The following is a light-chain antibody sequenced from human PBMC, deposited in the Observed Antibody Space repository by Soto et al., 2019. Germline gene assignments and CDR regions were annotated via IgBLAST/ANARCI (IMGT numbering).Light chain of an antibody. J-gene: IGLJ1*01. Sequence: QSVLTQPPSASGTPGQRVAISCSGSSSNIGSNTVNWFQKLPGTAPKLLIYSNNERPSGVPDRFSGSKSGTSASLAISGLQSEDEDDYYCASWDDSLSGYVFGTGTKVTVL. CDR3: ASWDDSLSGYV. CDR1: SSNIGSNT. V-gene: IGLV1-44*01. CDR2: SNN.